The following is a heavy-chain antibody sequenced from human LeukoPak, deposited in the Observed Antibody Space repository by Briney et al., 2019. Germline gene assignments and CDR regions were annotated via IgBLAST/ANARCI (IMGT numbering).Heavy chain of an antibody. V-gene: IGHV3-30*18. J-gene: IGHJ6*02. CDR3: AKDRGSSSAAYGMDV. Sequence: GGSLRLSCAASGFTFSDYAMHWVRQAPGKGLEGVALISFDGVKTDYADSVKGRFTISRDSSQNTLCLQMNSLRAEDTAVYYCAKDRGSSSAAYGMDVWGQGTTVTVSS. CDR1: GFTFSDYA. CDR2: ISFDGVKT. D-gene: IGHD6-13*01.